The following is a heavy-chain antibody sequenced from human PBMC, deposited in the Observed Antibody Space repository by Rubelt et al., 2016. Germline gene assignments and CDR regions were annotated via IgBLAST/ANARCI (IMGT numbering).Heavy chain of an antibody. CDR2: VWSDGGKK. Sequence: QVQLVESGGGVVQPGRSLRLSCAASGFTFNNYGMHWVRQAPGKGLEWVAVVWSDGGKKHYGDSGKGRFTISRDNSKNTLYLKVDSLGVDDTAVYYCARDRTSISPGGIDYWGQGTLVTVSS. J-gene: IGHJ4*02. D-gene: IGHD2-2*01. CDR3: ARDRTSISPGGIDY. V-gene: IGHV3-33*01. CDR1: GFTFNNYG.